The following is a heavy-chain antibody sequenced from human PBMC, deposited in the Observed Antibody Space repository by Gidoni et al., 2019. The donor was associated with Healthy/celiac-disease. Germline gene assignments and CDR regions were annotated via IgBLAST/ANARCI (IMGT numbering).Heavy chain of an antibody. D-gene: IGHD6-13*01. Sequence: QVQLQESGPGLVKPSQTLSLTCNVSGGSISSGGYYWSWIRQHPGKGLEWIGYIYYSGSTYYNPSLKSRVTISVDTSKNQFSLKLSSVTDADTAVYYCARAVYSSSWYPPNWFDPWGQGTLVTVSS. CDR2: IYYSGST. CDR3: ARAVYSSSWYPPNWFDP. J-gene: IGHJ5*02. CDR1: GGSISSGGYY. V-gene: IGHV4-31*03.